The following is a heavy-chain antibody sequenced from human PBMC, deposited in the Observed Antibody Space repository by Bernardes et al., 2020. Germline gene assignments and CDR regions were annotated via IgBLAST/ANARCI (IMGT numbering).Heavy chain of an antibody. CDR3: AREEEHNAYDHFDY. CDR1: GFTFSSYS. J-gene: IGHJ4*02. CDR2: ISGSTSTI. Sequence: GGSLRLSCAASGFTFSSYSLNWVRQAPGKGLEWVSYISGSTSTIYYADSVKGRFTISRDNAKNSLYLQMNSLRDEDTAVYYCAREEEHNAYDHFDYWGQGTPVTVSS. V-gene: IGHV3-48*02. D-gene: IGHD5-12*01.